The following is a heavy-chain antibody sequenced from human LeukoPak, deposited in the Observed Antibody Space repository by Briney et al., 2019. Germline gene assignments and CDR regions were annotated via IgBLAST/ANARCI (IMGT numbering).Heavy chain of an antibody. J-gene: IGHJ4*02. CDR2: INQDGSQK. CDR3: AKDRDWNVCDY. Sequence: GDSLRLSCAASGFNFNKYWMIWFRQAPGKGLEWVAHINQDGSQKNYADSVKGRFSISRDNANNLFYLQMNSLRAEDTAVYYCAKDRDWNVCDYWGRGTLVTVSS. V-gene: IGHV3-7*01. D-gene: IGHD1-1*01. CDR1: GFNFNKYW.